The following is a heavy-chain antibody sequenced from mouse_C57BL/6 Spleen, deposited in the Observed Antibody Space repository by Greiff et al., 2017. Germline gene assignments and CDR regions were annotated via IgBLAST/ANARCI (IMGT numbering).Heavy chain of an antibody. Sequence: ESGPGILQSSQTLSLTCSFSGFSLSTSGMGVSWIRQPSGKGLEWLAHIYWDDDKRYNPSLKSRLTISKDTSRNQVFLKITSVDTADTATYYCARIGDYYGSSYYFDYWGQGTTLTVSS. CDR2: IYWDDDK. J-gene: IGHJ2*01. V-gene: IGHV8-12*01. D-gene: IGHD1-1*01. CDR1: GFSLSTSGMG. CDR3: ARIGDYYGSSYYFDY.